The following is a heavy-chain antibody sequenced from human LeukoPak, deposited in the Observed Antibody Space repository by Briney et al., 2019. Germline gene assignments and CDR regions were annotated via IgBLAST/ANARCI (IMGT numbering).Heavy chain of an antibody. CDR1: GFTFSSYA. Sequence: PGGSLRPSCAASGFTFSSYAMSWVRQAPGKGLEWVSIISGSGGSTYYADSVKGRFTISRDNSKNTLYLQMNSLRAEDTAVYYCANPYYYGSGSPDPWGQGTLVTVSS. V-gene: IGHV3-23*01. J-gene: IGHJ5*02. CDR2: ISGSGGST. CDR3: ANPYYYGSGSPDP. D-gene: IGHD3-10*01.